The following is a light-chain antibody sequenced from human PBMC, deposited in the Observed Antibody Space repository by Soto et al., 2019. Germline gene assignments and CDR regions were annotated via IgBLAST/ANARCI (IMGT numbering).Light chain of an antibody. J-gene: IGLJ1*01. CDR3: MSYTGSSHV. Sequence: QSALTQPPSASGSPGQSVTISCTGTSSDVGGYKYVSWYQQQHPGKAPKLIIYEVTKRPSGVPDRFSGSKSGNTASLTVSGLQAEDEADYYSMSYTGSSHVFGTGTKLTVL. CDR1: SSDVGGYKY. V-gene: IGLV2-8*01. CDR2: EVT.